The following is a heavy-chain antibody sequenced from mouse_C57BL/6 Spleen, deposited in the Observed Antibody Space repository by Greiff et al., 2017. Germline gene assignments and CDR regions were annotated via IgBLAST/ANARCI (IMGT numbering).Heavy chain of an antibody. J-gene: IGHJ2*01. D-gene: IGHD2-3*01. CDR3: ARLEGDGYYCDY. CDR2: IYPGDGDT. V-gene: IGHV1-80*01. CDR1: GYAFSSYW. Sequence: QVQLQQSGAELVKPGASVKISCKASGYAFSSYWMNWVKQRPGKGLEWIGQIYPGDGDTNYNGKFKGKATLTADKSSSTAYMQLSSLTSEDSAVYFCARLEGDGYYCDYWGQGTTLTVSS.